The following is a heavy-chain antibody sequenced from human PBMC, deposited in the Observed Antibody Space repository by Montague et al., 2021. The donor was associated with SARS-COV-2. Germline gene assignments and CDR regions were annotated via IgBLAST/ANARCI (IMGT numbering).Heavy chain of an antibody. Sequence: PALVKPTQTLTLTCTFSGFSLSTSGMCVSWIRQPPGKALEWLALXDWDDDKYYSTSLKTRLTISKDTSKNQVVLTMTNMDPVDTATYYCARISAWYSSGWSAFDYWGQGTLVTVSS. CDR1: GFSLSTSGMC. CDR3: ARISAWYSSGWSAFDY. CDR2: XDWDDDK. D-gene: IGHD6-19*01. J-gene: IGHJ4*02. V-gene: IGHV2-70*01.